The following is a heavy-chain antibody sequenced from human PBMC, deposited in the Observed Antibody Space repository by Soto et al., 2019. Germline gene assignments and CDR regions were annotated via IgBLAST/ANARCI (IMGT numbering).Heavy chain of an antibody. V-gene: IGHV1-3*05. Sequence: QVQLVQSGAEEKKPGASVKVSCKASGYTYSSYAIHWVRQAPGQRREWRGWINAGNGNTKYSQKFQGRVTITRDTSASTAYIELSSLRSEDTAVYYCARDIVSDVWGQGTTVTVSS. CDR3: ARDIVSDV. CDR1: GYTYSSYA. J-gene: IGHJ6*02. CDR2: INAGNGNT. D-gene: IGHD2-15*01.